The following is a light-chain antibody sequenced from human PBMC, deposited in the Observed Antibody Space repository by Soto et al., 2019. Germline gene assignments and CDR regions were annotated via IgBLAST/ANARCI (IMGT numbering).Light chain of an antibody. J-gene: IGKJ4*01. CDR1: QDISSW. Sequence: DIQMTQSPSSVSASVGDRVTITCRASQDISSWLAWYQQKPGKAPVLLIYEASRLQSGVPSRFSGRGSGTDFTLTINSLQPEDFGTYYCQQYMSYPLNFGGGTKVEIK. CDR3: QQYMSYPLN. V-gene: IGKV1-12*01. CDR2: EAS.